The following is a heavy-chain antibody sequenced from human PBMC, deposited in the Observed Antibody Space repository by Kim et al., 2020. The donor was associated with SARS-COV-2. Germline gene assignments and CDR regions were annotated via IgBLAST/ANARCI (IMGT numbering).Heavy chain of an antibody. J-gene: IGHJ3*01. CDR2: INGGNGNT. Sequence: ASVKVSCKASGFSFTDYAMYWVRQAPGRRLEWMGWINGGNGNTRYSQKFQGRFTIIRDTSATTAYMELNSLKSEDTALYYCAREQQRGGFDYWGQGTMVT. V-gene: IGHV1-3*01. CDR3: AREQQRGGFDY. D-gene: IGHD6-25*01. CDR1: GFSFTDYA.